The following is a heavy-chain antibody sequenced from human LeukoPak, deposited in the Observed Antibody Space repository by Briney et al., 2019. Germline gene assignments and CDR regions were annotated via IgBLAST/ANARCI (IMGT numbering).Heavy chain of an antibody. CDR1: GGSISSGGYY. CDR3: ARALDDYVWGSYRYTHFDY. D-gene: IGHD3-16*02. CDR2: IYYSGST. J-gene: IGHJ4*02. Sequence: PSETLSLTCTVSGGSISSGGYYWSWIRQHPGKGLEWIGYIYYSGSTYYNPSLKSRVTISVDTSKNQFSLKLSSVTAADTAVYYCARALDDYVWGSYRYTHFDYWGQGILVTVSS. V-gene: IGHV4-31*03.